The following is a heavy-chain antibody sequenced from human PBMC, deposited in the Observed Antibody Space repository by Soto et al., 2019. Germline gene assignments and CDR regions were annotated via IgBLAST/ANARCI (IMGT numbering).Heavy chain of an antibody. CDR2: ISYDGSNK. CDR1: GFTFSTYG. CDR3: AKSPSYPVHFDY. V-gene: IGHV3-30*18. J-gene: IGHJ4*02. Sequence: QVQLVESGGGVVQPVRSLRLSCAASGFTFSTYGMHWVRQAPGKGLEWVAVISYDGSNKYYADSVKGQFTISRDNSKNTLYLQMNSLRAEDTAVYYCAKSPSYPVHFDYWGQGTLVTVSS. D-gene: IGHD1-26*01.